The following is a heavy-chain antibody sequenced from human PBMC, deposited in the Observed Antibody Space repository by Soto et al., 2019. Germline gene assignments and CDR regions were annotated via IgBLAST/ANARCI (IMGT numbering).Heavy chain of an antibody. CDR3: ARIRQYSLYEGYGMDV. V-gene: IGHV2-70*01. CDR2: IDWEDDV. D-gene: IGHD2-21*01. J-gene: IGHJ6*02. Sequence: SGPTLVNPTQTLTLTCTFSGFSLSANTMCVTWIRQPPGKALEWLALIDWEDDVYYNTSLRTRLTVSKGTSRNQVVLTMTNVDPVDTGTYYCARIRQYSLYEGYGMDVWGQGTTVTVS. CDR1: GFSLSANTMC.